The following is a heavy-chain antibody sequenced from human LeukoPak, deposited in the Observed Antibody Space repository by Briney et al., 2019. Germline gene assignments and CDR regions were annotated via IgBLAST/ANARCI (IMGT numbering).Heavy chain of an antibody. V-gene: IGHV3-21*01. CDR1: GFTFSDYT. J-gene: IGHJ3*02. CDR2: ISGSSNYI. Sequence: GGSQRLSCAASGFTFSDYTMNWVRLAPGKGLEWVSSISGSSNYIYYADSVKGRFTISRGNAKNSLYLQMNSLRVEDTAVYYCARDESGDNDAFDIWGQGTMVTVSS. CDR3: ARDESGDNDAFDI. D-gene: IGHD2-21*01.